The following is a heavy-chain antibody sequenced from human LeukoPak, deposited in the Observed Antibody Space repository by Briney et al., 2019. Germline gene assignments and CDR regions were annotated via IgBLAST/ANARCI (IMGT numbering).Heavy chain of an antibody. CDR1: GFTFSSFA. CDR2: TSYDGSNE. J-gene: IGHJ6*02. V-gene: IGHV3-30*04. CDR3: ARGGGLDV. D-gene: IGHD3-16*01. Sequence: GGSLRLSCAASGFTFSSFALHWVRQAPGKGLEWEAITSYDGSNEYYADSVKGRFTISRDNAKNSLYLQMSNLRAEDTAVYFCARGGGLDVWGQGATVTVSS.